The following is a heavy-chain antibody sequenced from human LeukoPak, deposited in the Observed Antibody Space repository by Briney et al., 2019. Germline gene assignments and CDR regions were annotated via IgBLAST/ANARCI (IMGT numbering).Heavy chain of an antibody. V-gene: IGHV4-34*01. CDR1: GGSFSGYY. CDR3: ARGVYYDFWSGYFDAFDI. Sequence: SETLSLTCAVYGGSFSGYYWSWIRQPPGKGLEWIGEINHSGSTNYNPSLKGRVTISVDTSKNQFSLKLSSVTAADTAVYYCARGVYYDFWSGYFDAFDIWGQGTMVTVSS. CDR2: INHSGST. J-gene: IGHJ3*02. D-gene: IGHD3-3*01.